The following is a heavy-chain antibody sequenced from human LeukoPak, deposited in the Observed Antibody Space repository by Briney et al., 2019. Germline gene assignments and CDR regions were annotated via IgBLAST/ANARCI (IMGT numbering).Heavy chain of an antibody. CDR2: IYYSGST. CDR3: ARMGGYYYYYMDV. CDR1: GGSISSYY. D-gene: IGHD3-16*01. Sequence: SETLSLTCTVSGGSISSYYWSWIRQPPGKGLEWIGYIYYSGSTNYNPSLKSRVTISVDTSKNQFSLKLSSVTAADTAVYYCARMGGYYYYYMDVWGKGTTVTVSS. J-gene: IGHJ6*03. V-gene: IGHV4-59*01.